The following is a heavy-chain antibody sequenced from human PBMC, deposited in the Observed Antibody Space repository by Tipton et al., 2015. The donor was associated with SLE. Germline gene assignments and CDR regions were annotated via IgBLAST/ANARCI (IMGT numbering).Heavy chain of an antibody. V-gene: IGHV4-38-2*01. CDR1: GYSISSGYY. CDR3: ARTTVTTYAFDI. Sequence: TLSLTCAVSGYSISSGYYWGWIRQPPGKGLEWIGEINHSGSTNYNPSLKSRVTISVDTSKNQFSLKLSSVTAADTAVYYCARTTVTTYAFDIWGQGTMVTVSS. J-gene: IGHJ3*02. D-gene: IGHD4-17*01. CDR2: INHSGST.